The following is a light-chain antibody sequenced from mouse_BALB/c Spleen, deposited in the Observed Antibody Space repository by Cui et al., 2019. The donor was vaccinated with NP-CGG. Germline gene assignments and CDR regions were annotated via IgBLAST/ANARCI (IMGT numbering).Light chain of an antibody. V-gene: IGLV1*01. Sequence: QVVVTQEFALTTSPGEIVTLTCRSSTGAVTTSNYANWVQEKPDHLFTGLIGGTNNRAPGVPARFSGSLIGDKAALTITGAQTEDEAIYFCALWYSNHWVFGGGTKLTVL. CDR3: ALWYSNHWV. J-gene: IGLJ1*01. CDR2: GTN. CDR1: TGAVTTSNY.